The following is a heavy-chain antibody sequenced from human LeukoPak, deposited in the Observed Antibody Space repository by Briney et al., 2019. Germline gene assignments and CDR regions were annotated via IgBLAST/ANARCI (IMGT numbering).Heavy chain of an antibody. CDR2: IWYDGSNK. CDR3: AKDQFSSSWNGGDY. V-gene: IGHV3-33*06. J-gene: IGHJ4*02. D-gene: IGHD6-13*01. Sequence: GGSLRLSCAASGFTFSSYGMHWVRQAPGKGLEWVAVIWYDGSNKYYADSVKGRFTISRDNSKNTLYLQMNSLRAEDTAVYYCAKDQFSSSWNGGDYWGQGTLVTVSS. CDR1: GFTFSSYG.